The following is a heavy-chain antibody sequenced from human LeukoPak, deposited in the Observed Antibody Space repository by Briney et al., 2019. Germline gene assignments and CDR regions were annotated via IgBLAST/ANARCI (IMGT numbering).Heavy chain of an antibody. D-gene: IGHD3-22*01. CDR3: ATVLLYYCDSSANKDAFDI. V-gene: IGHV1-24*01. CDR1: GYTLTELS. CDR2: FDLEDDET. J-gene: IGHJ3*02. Sequence: GASVKVSCKVSGYTLTELSMHWVRQAPGKGLEWMGGFDLEDDETIYAQKFQGRVTMTEDTSTDTAYMELSSLRSEDTAVYYCATVLLYYCDSSANKDAFDIWGQGTMVTVSS.